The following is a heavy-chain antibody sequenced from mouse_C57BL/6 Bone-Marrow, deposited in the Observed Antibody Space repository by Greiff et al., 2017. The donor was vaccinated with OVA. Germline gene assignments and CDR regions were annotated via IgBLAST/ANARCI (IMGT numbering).Heavy chain of an antibody. D-gene: IGHD2-4*01. CDR1: GYTFTSYW. J-gene: IGHJ2*01. CDR2: IDPSDSDT. V-gene: IGHV1-50*01. Sequence: QVQLQQPGAELVKPGASVKLSCKASGYTFTSYWMQWVKQRPGQGLEWIGEIDPSDSDTNYNQKFQGKATLTVDTSSSTAYMQLSSLTSEDSAFYDCARGGLYDYYYLDYWGQGTTLTGSA. CDR3: ARGGLYDYYYLDY.